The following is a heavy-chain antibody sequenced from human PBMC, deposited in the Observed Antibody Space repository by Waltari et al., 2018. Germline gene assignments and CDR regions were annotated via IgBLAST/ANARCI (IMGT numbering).Heavy chain of an antibody. V-gene: IGHV1-2*06. CDR1: GYTFTGYY. CDR3: ARDSRDYYDSSGYYLNGWYFDL. D-gene: IGHD3-22*01. CDR2: INPNSGGT. J-gene: IGHJ2*01. Sequence: QVQLVQSGAEVKKPGASVKVSCKASGYTFTGYYMHWVQQAPGQGLEWMGRINPNSGGTNYAQKFQGRVTMTRDTSISTAYMELSRLRSDDTAVYYCARDSRDYYDSSGYYLNGWYFDLWGRGTLVTVSS.